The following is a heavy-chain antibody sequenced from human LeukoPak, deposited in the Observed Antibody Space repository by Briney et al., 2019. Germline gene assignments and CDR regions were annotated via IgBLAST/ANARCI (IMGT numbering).Heavy chain of an antibody. CDR3: ARGPLRITGTFSIDY. Sequence: ASVKVSCKASGYTFTSYDINWVLQATGQGLEWMGWMNPNSGNTGYAQKFQGRVTMTRNTSISTAYMELSSLRSEDTAVYYCARGPLRITGTFSIDYWGQGTLVTVSS. CDR1: GYTFTSYD. D-gene: IGHD1-20*01. CDR2: MNPNSGNT. J-gene: IGHJ4*02. V-gene: IGHV1-8*01.